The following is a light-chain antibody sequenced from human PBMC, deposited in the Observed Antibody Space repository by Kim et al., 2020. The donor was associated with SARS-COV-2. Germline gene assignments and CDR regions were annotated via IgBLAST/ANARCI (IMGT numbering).Light chain of an antibody. J-gene: IGKJ1*01. CDR3: QQYGSSWT. CDR1: QSVYSNY. V-gene: IGKV3-20*01. Sequence: PGERATLSCRASQSVYSNYLAWYLQKPGQAPRLLIYGASSRATGIPDRFSGSGSGTDFTLTINSLQPDDFAVYYCQQYGSSWTFGQGTKLE. CDR2: GAS.